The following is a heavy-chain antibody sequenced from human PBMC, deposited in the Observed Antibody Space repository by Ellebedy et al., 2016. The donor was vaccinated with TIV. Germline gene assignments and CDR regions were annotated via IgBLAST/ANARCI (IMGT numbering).Heavy chain of an antibody. CDR3: ERTPGNGGWTLDY. CDR1: GFSLSATGMC. J-gene: IGHJ4*02. CDR2: IDWDDAK. Sequence: SGPTLVQPTQTLTLTCTLSGFSLSATGMCVSWIRHSHGKALEWLALIDWDDAKYYNTSLQTRLTIFKDTSKNQVVLTMTNMNPVDSATYSCERTPGNGGWTLDYWGQGTLVTVSS. V-gene: IGHV2-70*01. D-gene: IGHD6-19*01.